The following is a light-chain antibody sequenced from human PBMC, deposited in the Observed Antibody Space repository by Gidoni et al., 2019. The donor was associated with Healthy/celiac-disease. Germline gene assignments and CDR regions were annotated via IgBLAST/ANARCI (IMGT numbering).Light chain of an antibody. CDR3: QAWDSSTVV. CDR2: QDS. J-gene: IGLJ2*01. CDR1: KLGDTY. Sequence: SYELTQPPSVSVSPGQTASITCSGDKLGDTYACWYQQKPGHSPVLVIYQDSKRPSGIPERFSGSNSGNTATLTISGTPAMDEADYYCQAWDSSTVVFGGGTKLTVL. V-gene: IGLV3-1*01.